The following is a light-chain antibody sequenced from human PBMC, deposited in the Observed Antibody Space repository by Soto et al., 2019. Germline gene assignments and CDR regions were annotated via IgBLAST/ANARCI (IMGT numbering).Light chain of an antibody. CDR2: DAS. CDR3: QQRSNWPPWT. Sequence: EIVLTQSPATLSLSPGERATLSCRASQSVSSYLAWYQQKPGQAPRLLIYDASNRATGIPARLSGSGSGTDFTLTISSLEPEDFAVYYCQQRSNWPPWTFGQGPKVEIE. V-gene: IGKV3-11*01. CDR1: QSVSSY. J-gene: IGKJ1*01.